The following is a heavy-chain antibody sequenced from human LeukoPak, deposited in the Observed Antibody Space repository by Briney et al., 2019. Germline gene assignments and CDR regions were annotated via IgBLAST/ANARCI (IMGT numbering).Heavy chain of an antibody. CDR3: ARGMTTGPDP. CDR2: IYHSGST. Sequence: SETLSLTCTVSGGSISSYSWSWIRQPPGKGLEWIGYIYHSGSTNYNPSLKSRLTISVDTSKNQFSLKLSSVTAADTAVYYCARGMTTGPDPWGQGILVTVSS. V-gene: IGHV4-59*08. D-gene: IGHD4-17*01. CDR1: GGSISSYS. J-gene: IGHJ5*02.